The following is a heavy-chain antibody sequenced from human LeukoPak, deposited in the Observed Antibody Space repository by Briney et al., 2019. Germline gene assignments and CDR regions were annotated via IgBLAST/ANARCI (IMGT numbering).Heavy chain of an antibody. V-gene: IGHV3-30-3*01. CDR3: ARHTTIFGVAIIDI. Sequence: GRSLRLSCAASGFTFSSYAMHWVRQAPGKGLEWVAVISYDGSNKYYADSVKGRFTISRDNSKNTLYLQMNSLRAEDTAVYYCARHTTIFGVAIIDIWGQGTMVTVSS. CDR2: ISYDGSNK. CDR1: GFTFSSYA. D-gene: IGHD3-3*01. J-gene: IGHJ3*02.